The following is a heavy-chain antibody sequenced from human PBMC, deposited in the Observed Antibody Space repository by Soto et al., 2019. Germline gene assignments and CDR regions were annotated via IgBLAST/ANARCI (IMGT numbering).Heavy chain of an antibody. CDR1: GYTFTSYA. CDR3: ARDGPEDYYDSSGGDY. J-gene: IGHJ4*02. CDR2: INAGNGNT. Sequence: ASVKVSCKASGYTFTSYAMHWVRQAPGQRLEWMGWINAGNGNTKYSQKFQGRVTITRDTSASTAHMELSSLRSEDTAVYYCARDGPEDYYDSSGGDYWGQGTLVTVSS. D-gene: IGHD3-22*01. V-gene: IGHV1-3*01.